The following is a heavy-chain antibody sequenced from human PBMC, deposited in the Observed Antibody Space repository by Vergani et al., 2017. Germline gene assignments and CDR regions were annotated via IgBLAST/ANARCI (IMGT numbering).Heavy chain of an antibody. J-gene: IGHJ4*02. CDR2: ISWNSGSI. CDR1: GFTFDDYA. Sequence: EVQLVESGGGLVQPGRSLRLSCAASGFTFDDYAMYWVRQAPGKGLEWVSGISWNSGSIGYADSVKGRFTISRDNAKNSLYLQMNSLRAEDTALYYCAKGITMVRGLPDYWGQGTLVTVSS. CDR3: AKGITMVRGLPDY. D-gene: IGHD3-10*01. V-gene: IGHV3-9*01.